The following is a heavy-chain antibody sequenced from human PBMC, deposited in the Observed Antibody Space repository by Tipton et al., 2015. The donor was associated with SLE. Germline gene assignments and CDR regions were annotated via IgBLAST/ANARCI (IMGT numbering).Heavy chain of an antibody. V-gene: IGHV4-59*02. CDR1: GGSVSPYY. D-gene: IGHD2-21*01. Sequence: GLVKPSETLSLTCTVSGGSVSPYYWGWIRQSPGKGLEWIGYVHSTGTPNYNPSLKRRVIISVDTSKNQFSLKLNSVTAADTAVYYCARGISVVIAKPFLDSWGQGTLVNVSS. J-gene: IGHJ4*02. CDR3: ARGISVVIAKPFLDS. CDR2: VHSTGTP.